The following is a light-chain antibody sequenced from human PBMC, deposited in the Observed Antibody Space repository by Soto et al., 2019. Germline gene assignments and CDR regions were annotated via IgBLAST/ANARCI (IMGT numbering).Light chain of an antibody. V-gene: IGLV1-47*01. CDR2: RDN. CDR3: ASWDDSLSSVV. Sequence: QSVLTQPPSASGTPGQRVTISCSGTSSTLGSNYVYWYQQLPGTAPKLLIYRDNQWPSGVPDRFSGSKSGTSASLAISGVRSEDEADYYCASWDDSLSSVVFGGGTKLTVL. J-gene: IGLJ2*01. CDR1: SSTLGSNY.